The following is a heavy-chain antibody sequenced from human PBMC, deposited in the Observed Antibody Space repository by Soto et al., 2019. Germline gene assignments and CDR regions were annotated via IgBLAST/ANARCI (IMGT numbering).Heavy chain of an antibody. CDR3: AKDTRGSLCGMDV. J-gene: IGHJ6*02. CDR2: ISGSGGST. Sequence: GGSLRLSCAASGFTFSSYAMSWVRQAPGKGLEWVSVISGSGGSTYYADSVKGRFTISRDNSKNTLYLQMNSLRAEDTAVYYCAKDTRGSLCGMDVWGQGTTVTVSS. V-gene: IGHV3-23*01. CDR1: GFTFSSYA.